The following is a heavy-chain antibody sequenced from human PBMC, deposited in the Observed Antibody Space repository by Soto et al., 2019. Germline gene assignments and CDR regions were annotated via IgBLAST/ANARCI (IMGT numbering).Heavy chain of an antibody. Sequence: GSLRLSCAASGFTFSGHSMNWVRQAPGKGLEWASHFHNSNGIHCADSVKGRFTISRDNAKNSLYLQMNSLRDEDTAVYYCARDTAYSFDYWGQGTLVTVSS. V-gene: IGHV3-48*02. CDR3: ARDTAYSFDY. D-gene: IGHD3-9*01. J-gene: IGHJ4*02. CDR2: FHNSNGI. CDR1: GFTFSGHS.